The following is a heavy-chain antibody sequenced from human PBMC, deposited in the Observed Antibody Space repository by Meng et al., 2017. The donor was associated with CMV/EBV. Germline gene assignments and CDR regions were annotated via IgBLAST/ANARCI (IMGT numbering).Heavy chain of an antibody. D-gene: IGHD5/OR15-5a*01. CDR1: GFTFSSYS. CDR2: IYSGGSST. J-gene: IGHJ4*02. V-gene: IGHV3-23*03. CDR3: AKTSVDYFDY. Sequence: GGSLRLSCAASGFTFSSYSMNWVRQAPGKGLEWVSVIYSGGSSTYYADSVKGRFTISRDNSKNTLYLQMNSLRAEDTAVYYCAKTSVDYFDYWGQGTLVTVSS.